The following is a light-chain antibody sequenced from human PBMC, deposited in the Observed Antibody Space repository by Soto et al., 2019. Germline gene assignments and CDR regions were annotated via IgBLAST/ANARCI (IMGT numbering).Light chain of an antibody. CDR1: QTVISNY. J-gene: IGKJ3*01. CDR2: GAS. Sequence: EIVLTQSPGTLSLSPGERATLSCRASQTVISNYLAWYQQKPGQAPRLLIYGASSRATGIPDRFSGSGSGADLTITISRLEPEDCAVYYCQQSATTPFTFGPGTNVDIK. V-gene: IGKV3-20*01. CDR3: QQSATTPFT.